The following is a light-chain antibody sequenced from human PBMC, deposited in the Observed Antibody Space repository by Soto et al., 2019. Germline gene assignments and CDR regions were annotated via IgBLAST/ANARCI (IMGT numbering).Light chain of an antibody. Sequence: QSALTQPASLSGSPGQTITIPCTGTSSDIGAYDYVSWIQQHPGKAPKHMISEVNNRPSGVSNRFSGSKTGNTDYLTTSGLQVEGEAGYVCFAFSTSSSYVFGSGTKVTVL. CDR2: EVN. J-gene: IGLJ1*01. CDR1: SSDIGAYDY. V-gene: IGLV2-14*01. CDR3: FAFSTSSSYV.